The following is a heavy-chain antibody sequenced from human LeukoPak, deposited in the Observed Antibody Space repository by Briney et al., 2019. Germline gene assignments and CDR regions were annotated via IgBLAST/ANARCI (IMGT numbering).Heavy chain of an antibody. CDR3: ARGGYDSSGYFLDY. CDR2: IWYDGSNK. CDR1: GFTFSSYG. Sequence: PGRSLRLSCAASGFTFSSYGMHWVRQAPGKGLERVAVIWYDGSNKYYADSVKGRFTISRDNSKNTLYLQMYSMRAEDTAVYYCARGGYDSSGYFLDYWGQGTLVTVSS. D-gene: IGHD3-22*01. V-gene: IGHV3-33*01. J-gene: IGHJ4*02.